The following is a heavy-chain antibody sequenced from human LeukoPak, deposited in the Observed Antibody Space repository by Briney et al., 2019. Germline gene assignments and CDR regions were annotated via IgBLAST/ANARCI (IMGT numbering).Heavy chain of an antibody. Sequence: PSETLSLTCAVYGGSFSGYYWSWIRQPPGKGLEWIGEINHSGSTNYNPSLKSRVTISVDTSKNQFSLKLSSVTAADTAVYYCARGSSYGTPSDSDYWGQGTLVTVSS. V-gene: IGHV4-34*01. CDR3: ARGSSYGTPSDSDY. CDR2: INHSGST. D-gene: IGHD5-18*01. CDR1: GGSFSGYY. J-gene: IGHJ4*02.